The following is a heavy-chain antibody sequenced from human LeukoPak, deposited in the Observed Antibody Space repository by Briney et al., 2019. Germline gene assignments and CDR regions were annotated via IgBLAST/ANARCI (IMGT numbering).Heavy chain of an antibody. CDR3: ARTSLGLAFDY. CDR1: GGSISSSSYY. D-gene: IGHD3-16*01. V-gene: IGHV4-39*01. J-gene: IGHJ4*02. Sequence: PSETLSLICTVSGGSISSSSYYWGWIRQPPGKGLEWIGSIYYSGSTYYNPSLKSRVTISVDTSKNQFSLKLSSVTAADTAVYYCARTSLGLAFDYWGQGTLVTVSS. CDR2: IYYSGST.